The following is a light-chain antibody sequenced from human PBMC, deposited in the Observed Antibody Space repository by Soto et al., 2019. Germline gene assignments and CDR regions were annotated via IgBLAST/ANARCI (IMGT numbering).Light chain of an antibody. J-gene: IGKJ4*01. V-gene: IGKV3-20*01. CDR1: QSVSTNY. Sequence: EIVLTQSPGTLSLSPGERATLSCRASQSVSTNYLAWYQQKPGQAPRRLIYGASSRATGIPDRFSGSGSGADFTLTISRLEPGDFAVYFCQQYGSVPLTFGGGTKVEIK. CDR2: GAS. CDR3: QQYGSVPLT.